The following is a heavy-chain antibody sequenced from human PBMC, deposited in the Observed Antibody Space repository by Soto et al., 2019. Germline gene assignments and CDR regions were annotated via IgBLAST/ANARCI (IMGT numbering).Heavy chain of an antibody. J-gene: IGHJ4*02. CDR2: INHSGST. CDR1: GGSFSGYY. D-gene: IGHD6-6*01. Sequence: SETLSLTCAVYGGSFSGYYWSWIRQPPGKGPEWIGEINHSGSTNYNPSLKSRVTISVDTSKNQFSLKLSSVTAADTAVYYCASNGRIAARPWYFDYWGQGTLVTVSS. V-gene: IGHV4-34*01. CDR3: ASNGRIAARPWYFDY.